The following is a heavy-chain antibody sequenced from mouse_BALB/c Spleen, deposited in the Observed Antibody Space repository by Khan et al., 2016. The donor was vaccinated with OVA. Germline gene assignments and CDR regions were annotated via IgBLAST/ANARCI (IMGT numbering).Heavy chain of an antibody. CDR2: VSTGGSYT. V-gene: IGHV5-6*01. CDR1: GFTFSTYG. CDR3: TRLAYYYDSEGFAY. D-gene: IGHD1-1*01. J-gene: IGHJ3*01. Sequence: EVMLVESGGDLVKPGGSLKLSCAASGFTFSTYGMSWVRQAPDKRLEWVATVSTGGSYTYYPDRVKGRFTISRDKAKNTLYLQMSGLRSEDTAMFYCTRLAYYYDSEGFAYWGQGTLVTVSA.